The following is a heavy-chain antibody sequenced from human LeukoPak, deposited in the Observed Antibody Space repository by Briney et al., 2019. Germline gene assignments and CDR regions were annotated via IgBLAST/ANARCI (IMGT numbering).Heavy chain of an antibody. V-gene: IGHV1-2*02. CDR3: ARGSGGPPQVLDY. CDR1: GYTFTDYY. J-gene: IGHJ4*02. CDR2: INPNSGGT. Sequence: GASVTVSCKASGYTFTDYYIHWVRQAPGQGLEWMGWINPNSGGTSYAQKFQGRVTMTRDTSISTVYMELNRLRSDDTAVFYCARGSGGPPQVLDYWGQGTLVTVSS. D-gene: IGHD3-3*01.